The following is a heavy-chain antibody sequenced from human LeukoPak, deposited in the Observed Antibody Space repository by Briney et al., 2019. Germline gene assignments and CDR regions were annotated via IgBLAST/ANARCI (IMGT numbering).Heavy chain of an antibody. Sequence: PGGSLRLSCAASGFTFSSYAMSWVRQAPGKGLEWVSGISGSGDNTYYADSVKGRFTISRDNSKNTLYLQMNSLRADDTAVYYCAKGGLVHRFDPWGQGTPVTVSS. CDR1: GFTFSSYA. CDR3: AKGGLVHRFDP. CDR2: ISGSGDNT. V-gene: IGHV3-23*01. J-gene: IGHJ5*02.